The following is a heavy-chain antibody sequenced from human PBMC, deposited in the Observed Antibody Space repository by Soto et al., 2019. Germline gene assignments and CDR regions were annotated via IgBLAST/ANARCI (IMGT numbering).Heavy chain of an antibody. V-gene: IGHV3-21*01. CDR1: GFTFSSYS. D-gene: IGHD2-15*01. CDR3: ARASYCSGGSCYFSYYYMDV. CDR2: ISSSSSYI. Sequence: GGSLRLSCAASGFTFSSYSMNWVRQAPGKGLEWVSSISSSSSYIYYADSVKGRFTISRDNAKNSLYLQMNSLRAEDTAVYYCARASYCSGGSCYFSYYYMDVWGKGNTVTVSS. J-gene: IGHJ6*03.